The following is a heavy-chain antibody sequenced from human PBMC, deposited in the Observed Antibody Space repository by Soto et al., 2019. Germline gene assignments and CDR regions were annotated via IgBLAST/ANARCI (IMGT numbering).Heavy chain of an antibody. D-gene: IGHD3-22*01. J-gene: IGHJ3*02. CDR2: IIPILGTA. Sequence: SVTFSCTASGFPFGSYAISCVRQAPGQGPEWIGGIIPILGTANYAHKLQGRVTITANESTSTAYRELSRLRSEDKAVYYCARGRGYYYSSGYYSPGAFDIWGQGTMVTVSS. CDR3: ARGRGYYYSSGYYSPGAFDI. V-gene: IGHV1-69*13. CDR1: GFPFGSYA.